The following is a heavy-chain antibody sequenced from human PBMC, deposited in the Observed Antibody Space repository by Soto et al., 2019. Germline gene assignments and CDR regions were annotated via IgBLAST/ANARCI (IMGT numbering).Heavy chain of an antibody. Sequence: PSDTLSLTCTVSGVSISSNIYYWVLIRQPPGKGLEWIGNIHYSGSTYYDSSLKSRVTISVDTSKNQFSLKLSSVTAADTAMYYCASQRYYDSSGYYVVYWGQGTLVTVSS. CDR2: IHYSGST. D-gene: IGHD3-22*01. J-gene: IGHJ4*02. CDR1: GVSISSNIYY. V-gene: IGHV4-39*01. CDR3: ASQRYYDSSGYYVVY.